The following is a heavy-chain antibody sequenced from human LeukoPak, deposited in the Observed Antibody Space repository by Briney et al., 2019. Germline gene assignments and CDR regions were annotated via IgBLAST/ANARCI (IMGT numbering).Heavy chain of an antibody. CDR3: ARVRANYYGSGTSFDS. V-gene: IGHV4-34*01. CDR2: INHSGSS. Sequence: PSETLSLTCAVYGGSFSGYYWSWSRQPPGKGLEWIGEINHSGSSNYNPSLKSRVTISLDSSKNQFSLKLNSLTAADTAIYYCARVRANYYGSGTSFDSWGQGILVTLSS. CDR1: GGSFSGYY. D-gene: IGHD3-10*01. J-gene: IGHJ4*02.